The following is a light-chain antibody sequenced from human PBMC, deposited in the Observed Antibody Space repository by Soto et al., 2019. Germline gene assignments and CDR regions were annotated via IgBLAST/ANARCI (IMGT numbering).Light chain of an antibody. CDR1: SSDVGGYKY. J-gene: IGLJ1*01. V-gene: IGLV2-8*01. Sequence: QSALTQPPSASGSPGQSVTISCTGTSSDVGGYKYVSWYQQYPGKAPKLMIYEVNKRPSGVPDRFSGSKSGNTASLTVSGHQTEDEADYYCCSYAGSNNYVFGTGTNVTVL. CDR2: EVN. CDR3: CSYAGSNNYV.